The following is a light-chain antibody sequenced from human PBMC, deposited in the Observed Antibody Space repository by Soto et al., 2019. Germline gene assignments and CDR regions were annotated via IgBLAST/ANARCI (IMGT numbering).Light chain of an antibody. CDR1: SSNIGSNY. V-gene: IGLV1-47*01. CDR3: AAWDDSLSAYVV. CDR2: RNN. J-gene: IGLJ2*01. Sequence: QSVLTQPPSAXXXXGQRVTISCSGSSSNIGSNYVYWYQQFPGTAPKLLIYRNNQRPSGVPDRFSGSKSGTSASLAISGLRSEDEADYYCAAWDDSLSAYVVFGGGTKLTVL.